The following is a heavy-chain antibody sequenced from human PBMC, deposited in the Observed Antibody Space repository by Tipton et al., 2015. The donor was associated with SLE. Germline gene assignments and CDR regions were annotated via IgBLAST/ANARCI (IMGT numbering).Heavy chain of an antibody. V-gene: IGHV4-59*08. Sequence: TLSLTCTVSGGSISKYYWSWIRQPPGKGLEWIGYVYNSGSINYNPSLKSRVTISVDTSKNQFSLNLSSVTAADTAVYYCARHRGDFDYWGHGTLVTVSS. CDR1: GGSISKYY. CDR2: VYNSGSI. D-gene: IGHD3-16*01. CDR3: ARHRGDFDY. J-gene: IGHJ4*01.